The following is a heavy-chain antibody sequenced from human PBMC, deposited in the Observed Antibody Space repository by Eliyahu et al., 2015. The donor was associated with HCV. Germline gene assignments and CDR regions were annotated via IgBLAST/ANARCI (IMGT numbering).Heavy chain of an antibody. CDR3: VRDGDRMDV. Sequence: EVQLVESGGGLVQPGGSLRLSCVAFGFGXSRNDMSWVRQAPGKGLEWVSLIYSDADIYYADSVKGRFTISRDASKNTLYLEMNSLRDDDTAVYYCVRDGDRMDVWGQGTTVAVSS. CDR1: GFGXSRND. CDR2: IYSDADI. J-gene: IGHJ6*02. V-gene: IGHV3-66*01.